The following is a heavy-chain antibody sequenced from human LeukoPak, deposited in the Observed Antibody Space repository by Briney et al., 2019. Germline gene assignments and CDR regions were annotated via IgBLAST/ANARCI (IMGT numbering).Heavy chain of an antibody. CDR3: ARVNDYVWGSHPPYYFDY. Sequence: GGSLRLSCAASGFTFSSYAISWVRQAPGQGLEWMGGIIPIFGTANYAQKFQGRVTITADESTSTAYMELSSLRSEDTAVYYCARVNDYVWGSHPPYYFDYWGQGTLVTVSS. CDR2: IIPIFGTA. D-gene: IGHD3-16*01. V-gene: IGHV1-69*01. CDR1: GFTFSSYA. J-gene: IGHJ4*02.